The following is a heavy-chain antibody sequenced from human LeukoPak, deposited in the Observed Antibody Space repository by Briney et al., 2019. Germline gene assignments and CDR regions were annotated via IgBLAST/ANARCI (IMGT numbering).Heavy chain of an antibody. V-gene: IGHV3-21*06. J-gene: IGHJ4*02. CDR1: GFIFSDYS. CDR3: ARELVTMVRGVIGY. Sequence: GGSLRLSCVASGFIFSDYSMDWVRQAPGKVLEWVSSISSSSAYIFYSDSVKGRFTISRDNAQSSLYLQMNSLRAGDTAVYYCARELVTMVRGVIGYWGQGTLVTVSS. D-gene: IGHD3-10*01. CDR2: ISSSSAYI.